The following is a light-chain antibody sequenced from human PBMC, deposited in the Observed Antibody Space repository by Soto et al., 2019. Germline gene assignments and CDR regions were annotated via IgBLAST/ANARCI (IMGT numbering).Light chain of an antibody. CDR3: QQYNDSQYT. V-gene: IGKV1-5*03. CDR1: QRIGSL. CDR2: KST. J-gene: IGKJ2*01. Sequence: DIQITQSTSTLSASGGDGVNITCRATQRIGSLLAWYQHKPGKAPKLLIYKSTNLHSGVPPRVSGSGSGTVCSLTISSLQTLDSANYFCQQYNDSQYTFGPATKLEI.